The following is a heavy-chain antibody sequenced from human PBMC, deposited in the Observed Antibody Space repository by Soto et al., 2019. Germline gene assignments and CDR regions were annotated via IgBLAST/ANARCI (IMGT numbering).Heavy chain of an antibody. D-gene: IGHD3-9*01. J-gene: IGHJ4*02. V-gene: IGHV3-15*07. Sequence: GGSLRLSCAASDFTIINAWMNWVRQAPGKGLEWVGRIKSNTDGGTTDYAAPVKGRFTISRDDSKNTLYLQMSSLKTEDTAVYYCTIDSGYFDWLVHFDYWGQGTLVTVSS. CDR3: TIDSGYFDWLVHFDY. CDR2: IKSNTDGGTT. CDR1: DFTIINAW.